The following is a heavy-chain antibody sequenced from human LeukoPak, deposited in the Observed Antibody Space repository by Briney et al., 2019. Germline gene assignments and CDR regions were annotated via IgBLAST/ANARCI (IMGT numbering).Heavy chain of an antibody. J-gene: IGHJ3*02. V-gene: IGHV3-21*01. Sequence: GGSLRLSCAASGFTFSSYSMNWVRQAPGKGLEWVSSTSSSSSYIYYADSVKGRFTISRDNAKNSLYLQMNSLRAEDTAVYYCARAHLLYCSSTSCYFDAFDIWGQGTMVTVSS. CDR3: ARAHLLYCSSTSCYFDAFDI. CDR1: GFTFSSYS. CDR2: TSSSSSYI. D-gene: IGHD2-2*01.